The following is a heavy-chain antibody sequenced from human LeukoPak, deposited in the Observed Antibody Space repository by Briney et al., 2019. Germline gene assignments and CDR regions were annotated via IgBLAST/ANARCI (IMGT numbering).Heavy chain of an antibody. V-gene: IGHV3-30*02. CDR2: IRYDGSNK. CDR1: GFTFSSYG. J-gene: IGHJ4*02. Sequence: GGSLRLSCAASGFTFSSYGMHWVRQAPGKGLEWVAFIRYDGSNKYYADSVKGRFTISRDNSKNTLYLQMKSLRTEDTAVYYCTTDRGMTTMSIFGYWGQGTLVTVSS. D-gene: IGHD5-24*01. CDR3: TTDRGMTTMSIFGY.